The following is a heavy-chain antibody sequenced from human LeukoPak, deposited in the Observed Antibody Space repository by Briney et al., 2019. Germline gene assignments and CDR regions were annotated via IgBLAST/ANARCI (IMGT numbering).Heavy chain of an antibody. CDR3: ARQGSAYDFWSGPGDY. Sequence: SETLSLTCAVYGGSFSGYYWSWIRQPPGKGLEWIGYIYTSGSTNYNPSLKSRVTISVDTSKNQFSLKLSSVTAADTAVYYCARQGSAYDFWSGPGDYWGQGTLVTVSS. CDR2: IYTSGST. D-gene: IGHD3-3*01. J-gene: IGHJ4*02. CDR1: GGSFSGYY. V-gene: IGHV4-4*09.